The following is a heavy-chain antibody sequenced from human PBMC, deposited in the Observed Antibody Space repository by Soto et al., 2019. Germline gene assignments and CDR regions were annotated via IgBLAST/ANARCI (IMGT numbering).Heavy chain of an antibody. CDR1: GFTFSSYA. J-gene: IGHJ6*02. CDR3: ARDQSTSGYYYYYGMDV. CDR2: ISYDGSNK. Sequence: GGSLRLSCAASGFTFSSYAMHWVRQAPGKGLEWVAVISYDGSNKYYADPVKGRFTISRDNSKNTLYLQMNSLRAEDTAVYYCARDQSTSGYYYYYGMDVWGQGTTVTVSS. V-gene: IGHV3-30-3*01. D-gene: IGHD1-1*01.